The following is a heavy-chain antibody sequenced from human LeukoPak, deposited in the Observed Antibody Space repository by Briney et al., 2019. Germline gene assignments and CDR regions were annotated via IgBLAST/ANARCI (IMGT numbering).Heavy chain of an antibody. CDR1: GFTFDDYA. D-gene: IGHD3-9*01. CDR3: AKVYYDILTGEGGYYFDY. Sequence: GRSLRLSCAASGFTFDDYATHWVRQAPGKGLEWVSGISWNSGSIGYADSVKGRFTISRDNAKNSLYLQMNSLRAEDTALYYCAKVYYDILTGEGGYYFDYWGQGTLVTVSS. J-gene: IGHJ4*02. V-gene: IGHV3-9*01. CDR2: ISWNSGSI.